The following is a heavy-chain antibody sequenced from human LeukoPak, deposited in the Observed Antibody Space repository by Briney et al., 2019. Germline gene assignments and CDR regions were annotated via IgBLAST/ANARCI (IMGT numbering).Heavy chain of an antibody. V-gene: IGHV3-48*01. J-gene: IGHJ4*02. Sequence: GGSLRLSCAASGFTFSSYSMNWVRQAPGKGLEWVSYISSSSSTIYYAGSVKGRFTISRDNAKNSLYLQMNSLRAEDTAVYYCARDSSGWYAGRAFDYWGQGTLVTVSS. D-gene: IGHD6-19*01. CDR3: ARDSSGWYAGRAFDY. CDR1: GFTFSSYS. CDR2: ISSSSSTI.